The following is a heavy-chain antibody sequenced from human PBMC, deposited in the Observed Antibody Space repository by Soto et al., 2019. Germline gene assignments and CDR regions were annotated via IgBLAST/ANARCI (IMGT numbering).Heavy chain of an antibody. CDR1: GYTFNKYA. Sequence: GASVKVSCNASGYTFNKYAIDCVRRAPGQGLEWVGWINPDSGGTSYAQKFQGWVTMTGDTSISTAYMELSRLRSDDTAVYYCARDIRGYYYYGMDVWGQGTTVTVSS. J-gene: IGHJ6*02. V-gene: IGHV1-2*04. CDR2: INPDSGGT. CDR3: ARDIRGYYYYGMDV. D-gene: IGHD3-3*02.